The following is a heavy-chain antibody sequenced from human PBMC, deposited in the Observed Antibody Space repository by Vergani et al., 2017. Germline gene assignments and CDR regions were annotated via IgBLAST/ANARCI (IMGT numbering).Heavy chain of an antibody. D-gene: IGHD4-17*01. Sequence: QITLKESGPTLVKPTQTLTLTCTFSGFSLSTSGVGVGWIRQPPGKALEWLALIYWDDDKRYSPSLKSRLTITKDTPKNQVVLTMTNMDPVDTATYYCAHRRRGLRAFDIWGQGTMVTVSS. CDR1: GFSLSTSGVG. V-gene: IGHV2-5*02. J-gene: IGHJ3*02. CDR2: IYWDDDK. CDR3: AHRRRGLRAFDI.